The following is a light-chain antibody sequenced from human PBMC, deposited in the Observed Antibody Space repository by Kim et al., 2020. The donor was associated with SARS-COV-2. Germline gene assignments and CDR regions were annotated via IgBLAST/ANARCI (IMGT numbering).Light chain of an antibody. CDR2: WAS. CDR1: QSVLFSSNNKNY. V-gene: IGKV4-1*01. J-gene: IGKJ5*01. Sequence: IVMTQSPDSLAVSLGERATINCKSSQSVLFSSNNKNYLAWYQQKPGQPPKLLIYWASTRESGVPDRFSGSGSGTDFTLTISRLQAEDVAVYHCQQYYSTPQTFGQGTRLGIK. CDR3: QQYYSTPQT.